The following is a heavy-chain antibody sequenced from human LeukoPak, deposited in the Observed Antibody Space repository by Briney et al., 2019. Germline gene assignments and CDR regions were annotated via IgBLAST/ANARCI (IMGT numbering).Heavy chain of an antibody. D-gene: IGHD7-27*01. J-gene: IGHJ3*02. V-gene: IGHV4-34*01. CDR1: GGXFSVYY. CDR2: INHSGST. CDR3: ARIRLTGDLSDPDAFDI. Sequence: PSETLSLTCAVYGGXFSVYYCSWIRQPPGKGLEWIGEINHSGSTNYNPSLKSRVTISVDTSKNQFSLKLNSVTAADTAVYYCARIRLTGDLSDPDAFDIWGQGTMVTVSS.